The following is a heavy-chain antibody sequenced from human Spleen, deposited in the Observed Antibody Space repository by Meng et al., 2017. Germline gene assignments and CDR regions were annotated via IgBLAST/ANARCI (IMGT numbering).Heavy chain of an antibody. J-gene: IGHJ4*02. D-gene: IGHD5-12*01. CDR1: GLTFKDAW. CDR3: SGHIDY. CDR2: IKSYGSGGTV. Sequence: GGSLRLSCEITGLTFKDAWVTWVRQAPATGLEWIGRIKSYGSGGTVDYTAPLKGRFTISRDDSKNTVYLQMHSLITEDTAVYYCSGHIDYWGQGTLVTVSS. V-gene: IGHV3-15*05.